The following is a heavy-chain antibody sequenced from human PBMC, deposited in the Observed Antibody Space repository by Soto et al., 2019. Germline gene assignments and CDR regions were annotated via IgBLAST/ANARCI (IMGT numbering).Heavy chain of an antibody. Sequence: SETLSLTCTVSGASITFGGYSWSWIRQTPGKGPEWIGYINHLETTFYNPSFESRLTLSIDRAKNQFSLKLHSMSAADRAVYFCARGGGSDSFDYWGQGILDTV. J-gene: IGHJ4*02. V-gene: IGHV4-30-2*01. D-gene: IGHD1-26*01. CDR3: ARGGGSDSFDY. CDR1: GASITFGGYS. CDR2: INHLETT.